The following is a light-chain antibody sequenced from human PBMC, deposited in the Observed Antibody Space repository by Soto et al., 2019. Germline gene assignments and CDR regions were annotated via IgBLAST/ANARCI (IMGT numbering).Light chain of an antibody. J-gene: IGLJ1*01. CDR3: QSYDSSLRGSV. V-gene: IGLV1-40*01. CDR2: GNS. CDR1: SSNIGAGYD. Sequence: QSVLTQPPSVSGAPGQRVTISCTGSSSNIGAGYDVHWYQQFPGTAPKLLIYGNSNRPSGVPDRFSGSKSGTSASLAITGLQAEDEADYYCQSYDSSLRGSVFGTGTKVTVL.